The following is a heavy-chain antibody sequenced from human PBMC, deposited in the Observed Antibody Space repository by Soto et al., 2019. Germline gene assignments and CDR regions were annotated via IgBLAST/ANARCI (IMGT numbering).Heavy chain of an antibody. D-gene: IGHD3-22*01. CDR1: GGTFSNYA. J-gene: IGHJ4*02. CDR3: ATSPYSYDTSGYRDY. Sequence: QVQLVQSGAEVKKPGSSVTVSCRASGGTFSNYAINWVRQAPGQGLEWMAGIIPLFGTTNYAQKFQGRVTITADESTSTAYMELTSLRSEDTAVFYCATSPYSYDTSGYRDYWGQGTLVTVSS. V-gene: IGHV1-69*12. CDR2: IIPLFGTT.